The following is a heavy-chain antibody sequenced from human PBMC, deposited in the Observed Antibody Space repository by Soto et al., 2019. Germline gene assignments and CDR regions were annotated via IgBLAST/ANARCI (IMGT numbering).Heavy chain of an antibody. D-gene: IGHD5-12*01. J-gene: IGHJ4*02. CDR3: TTARYSGYPVGFDY. Sequence: RGSLRLSCAASGFTFSNAWMSWVRQAPGKGLEWVGRIKSKTDGGTTDYAAPVKGRFTISRDDSKNTLYLQMNSLKTEDTAVYYCTTARYSGYPVGFDYWGQGTLVTVSS. V-gene: IGHV3-15*01. CDR2: IKSKTDGGTT. CDR1: GFTFSNAW.